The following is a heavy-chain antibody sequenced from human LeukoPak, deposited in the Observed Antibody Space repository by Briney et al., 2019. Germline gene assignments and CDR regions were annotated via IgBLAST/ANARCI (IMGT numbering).Heavy chain of an antibody. J-gene: IGHJ1*01. V-gene: IGHV3-11*04. CDR2: ISSSGDTI. CDR3: ARSLDDFWSGYPEYFQH. CDR1: GFTFSDYY. D-gene: IGHD3-3*01. Sequence: PGGSLRLSCAASGFTFSDYYMSWIRQAPGKGLEWISYISSSGDTIFYADSVKGRFTISRDNAKNSLYLQMNSLRAEDTAVYYCARSLDDFWSGYPEYFQHWGQGTLVTVSS.